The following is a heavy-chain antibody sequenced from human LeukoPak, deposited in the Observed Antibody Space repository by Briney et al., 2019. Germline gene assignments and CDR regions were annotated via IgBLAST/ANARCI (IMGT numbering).Heavy chain of an antibody. V-gene: IGHV4-59*01. CDR3: ARDQGGPLDY. CDR1: GVSISSYY. Sequence: SETLSLTCTVSGVSISSYYWSWHRQPPGKGLEWIGYIYYSGSTNYNPSLKSRVTISVDTSKNQFSLKLSSVTAADTAVYYCARDQGGPLDYWGQGTLVTVSS. D-gene: IGHD3-16*01. J-gene: IGHJ4*02. CDR2: IYYSGST.